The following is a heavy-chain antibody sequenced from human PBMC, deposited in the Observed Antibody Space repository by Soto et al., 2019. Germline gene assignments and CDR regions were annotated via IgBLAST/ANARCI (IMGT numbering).Heavy chain of an antibody. V-gene: IGHV1-18*01. CDR3: ARESWVDFDP. D-gene: IGHD1-26*01. CDR1: GYTFTSCG. Sequence: ASVKVSCKASGYTFTSCGISWVRQAPGKGLEGMAWISSYNGNTNYAQKLQGRVSMTTDTSTSTACMKLRSMRSDDTAVDYCARESWVDFDPWGQGTLVTVSS. J-gene: IGHJ5*02. CDR2: ISSYNGNT.